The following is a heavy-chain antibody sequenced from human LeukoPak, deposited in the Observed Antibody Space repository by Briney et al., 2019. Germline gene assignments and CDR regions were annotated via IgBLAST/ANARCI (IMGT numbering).Heavy chain of an antibody. D-gene: IGHD4-17*01. CDR1: GGSISSYY. V-gene: IGHV4-59*05. CDR2: IYYSGST. Sequence: SETLSLTCTVSGGSISSYYWSWIRQPPGKGLEWIGSIYYSGSTYYNPSLKSRVTISVDTSKNQFSLKLSSVTAADTAVYYCARLHGDLPWDDYWGQGTLVTVSS. CDR3: ARLHGDLPWDDY. J-gene: IGHJ4*02.